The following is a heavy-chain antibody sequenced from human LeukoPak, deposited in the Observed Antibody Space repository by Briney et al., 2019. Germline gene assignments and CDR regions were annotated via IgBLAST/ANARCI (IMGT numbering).Heavy chain of an antibody. Sequence: GGSLRLSCAASGFTFSSYAMHWVRQAPGKGLEWVAVISYDGSNKYYADSVKGRFTISRDNAKNSLYLQMNSLRAEDTAVYYCATTYYDFWSGSPPYYFDYWGQGTLVTVSS. J-gene: IGHJ4*02. CDR3: ATTYYDFWSGSPPYYFDY. D-gene: IGHD3-3*01. CDR2: ISYDGSNK. V-gene: IGHV3-30-3*01. CDR1: GFTFSSYA.